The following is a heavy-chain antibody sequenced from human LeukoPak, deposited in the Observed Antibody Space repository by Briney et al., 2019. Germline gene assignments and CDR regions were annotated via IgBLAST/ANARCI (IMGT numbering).Heavy chain of an antibody. CDR2: INYSGST. V-gene: IGHV4-59*03. CDR1: GGSISSYY. CDR3: AKSNGYGLIDI. J-gene: IGHJ3*02. Sequence: SETLSLTCTVSGGSISSYYWSWIRQPPGKGLEWIGYINYSGSTSDNPSLKSRVTISVDTSEDQFSLTLRPVTAADSAVYYWAKSNGYGLIDIWGQGTMVTVSS. D-gene: IGHD3-10*01.